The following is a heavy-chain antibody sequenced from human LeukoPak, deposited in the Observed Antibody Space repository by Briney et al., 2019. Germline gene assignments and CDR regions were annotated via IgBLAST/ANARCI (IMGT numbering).Heavy chain of an antibody. D-gene: IGHD3-3*01. Sequence: PGGSLRLSCAASGFTFSSYAMSWVRQAPGKGLEWVSAISGSGGSTYYADSVKGRFTISRDNSKNTLYLQMNSLRAEDTAVYYCAKDGPEDYDFWSGYYGDYWGQGTLVTVSS. J-gene: IGHJ4*02. CDR3: AKDGPEDYDFWSGYYGDY. V-gene: IGHV3-23*01. CDR2: ISGSGGST. CDR1: GFTFSSYA.